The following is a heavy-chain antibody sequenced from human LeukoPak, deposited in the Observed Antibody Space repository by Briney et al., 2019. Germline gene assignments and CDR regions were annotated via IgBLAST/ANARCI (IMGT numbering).Heavy chain of an antibody. Sequence: GGSLRLSCAASGITFSNYGMHWVRQAPGKGLEWVAFMSYDGSYKYYADSVKGRFTISRDNSKNTLYLQMNSLRAEDTAVYYCAKDPRRYSRTGGYFDYWGQGTLVTVSS. CDR2: MSYDGSYK. CDR1: GITFSNYG. D-gene: IGHD6-13*01. J-gene: IGHJ4*02. V-gene: IGHV3-30*18. CDR3: AKDPRRYSRTGGYFDY.